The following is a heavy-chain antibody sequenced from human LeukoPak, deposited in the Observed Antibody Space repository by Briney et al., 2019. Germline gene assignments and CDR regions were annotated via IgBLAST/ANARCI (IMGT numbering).Heavy chain of an antibody. J-gene: IGHJ4*02. D-gene: IGHD3-16*02. Sequence: GGSLRLSCATSGFTFSSYAMSWVRQAPGKGMEWVSTIDGGDGPTYYAASVKGRPTLSRNHSKRSLYMQTNSLRDAHPSVYYCAKFWKIVKTGHYWGQGTLVTVSS. V-gene: IGHV3-23*01. CDR2: IDGGDGPT. CDR3: AKFWKIVKTGHY. CDR1: GFTFSSYA.